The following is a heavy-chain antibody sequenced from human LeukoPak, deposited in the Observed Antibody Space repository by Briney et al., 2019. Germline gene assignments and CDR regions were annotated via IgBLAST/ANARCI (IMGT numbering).Heavy chain of an antibody. J-gene: IGHJ4*02. V-gene: IGHV3-23*01. D-gene: IGHD3-22*01. CDR1: GFTFSSYA. CDR3: ARDYYDSRTFDY. Sequence: PGGSLRLSCAASGFTFSSYAMSWVRQAPGKGLEWVSAISGSGGSTYYADSVKGRFTIPRDNSKNTLYLQMNSLRAEDTAVYYCARDYYDSRTFDYWGQGTLVTVSS. CDR2: ISGSGGST.